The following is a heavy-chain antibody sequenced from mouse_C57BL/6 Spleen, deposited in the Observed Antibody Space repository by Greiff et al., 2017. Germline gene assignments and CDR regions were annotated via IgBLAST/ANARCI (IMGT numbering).Heavy chain of an antibody. V-gene: IGHV1-64*01. CDR2: IHPNSGST. CDR3: ARREAGPFAY. Sequence: VQLQQPGAELVKPGASVKLSCKASGYTFTSYWMHWVKQRPGQGLEWIGMIHPNSGSTNYNEKFKSKATLTVDKSSSTAYMQLSSLTSEDSAVYYCARREAGPFAYWGQGTLVTVSA. J-gene: IGHJ3*01. D-gene: IGHD3-2*02. CDR1: GYTFTSYW.